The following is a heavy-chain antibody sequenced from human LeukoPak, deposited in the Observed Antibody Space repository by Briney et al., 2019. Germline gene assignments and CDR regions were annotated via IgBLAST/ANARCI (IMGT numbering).Heavy chain of an antibody. D-gene: IGHD6-6*01. CDR2: IYYSGST. J-gene: IGHJ4*02. V-gene: IGHV4-59*01. CDR1: GGSISSYY. CDR3: AREPAARPLLDY. Sequence: SETLSLTCTVSGGSISSYYWRWIRQPPGKGLEWIGYIYYSGSTNYNPSLKSRVTISVDTSKNQFSLKLSSVTAADTAVYYCAREPAARPLLDYWGQGTLVTVSS.